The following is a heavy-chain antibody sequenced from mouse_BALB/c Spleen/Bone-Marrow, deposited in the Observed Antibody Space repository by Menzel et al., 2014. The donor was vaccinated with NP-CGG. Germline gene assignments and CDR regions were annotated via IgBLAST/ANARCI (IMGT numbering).Heavy chain of an antibody. CDR1: GFTFSNYA. D-gene: IGHD1-2*01. CDR3: ARRGPLLRDFDY. V-gene: IGHV5-6-5*01. Sequence: EVQLVESGGGLVKPGGSLKLSCAASGFTFSNYAMSWVRQTHEKRLEWVASISSGGSTYYPDSVKGRFTISRDNARNILYLQMSSLRSEDTAMYYCARRGPLLRDFDYWGQGTTLTVSS. J-gene: IGHJ2*01. CDR2: ISSGGST.